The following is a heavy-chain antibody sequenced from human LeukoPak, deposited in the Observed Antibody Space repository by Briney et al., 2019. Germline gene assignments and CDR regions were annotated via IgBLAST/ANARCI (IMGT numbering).Heavy chain of an antibody. CDR2: INPNSGGT. CDR3: ARARSFGVDTVATIGPYYYGMDV. CDR1: GYTFTGYY. V-gene: IGHV1-2*04. D-gene: IGHD5-12*01. J-gene: IGHJ6*04. Sequence: ASVKVSCKASGYTFTGYYMHWVRQAPGQGLEWMGWINPNSGGTNYAQKFQGWVTMTRDTSISTAYMELSRLRSDDTAVYYCARARSFGVDTVATIGPYYYGMDVWGKGTTVTVSS.